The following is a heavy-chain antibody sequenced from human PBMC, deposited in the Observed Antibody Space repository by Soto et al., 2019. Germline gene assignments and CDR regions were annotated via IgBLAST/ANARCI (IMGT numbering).Heavy chain of an antibody. CDR3: ARDIALQHYYYYGMDV. Sequence: QVQLVESGGGVVQPGRSLRLSCAASGFTFSSYAMHWVRQAPGKGLEWVAVISYDGSNKYYADAVKGRFTISRDNSKNTLYLQMNSLRAEDTAVSYCARDIALQHYYYYGMDVWGQGTTVTVSS. CDR1: GFTFSSYA. D-gene: IGHD6-13*01. J-gene: IGHJ6*02. V-gene: IGHV3-30-3*01. CDR2: ISYDGSNK.